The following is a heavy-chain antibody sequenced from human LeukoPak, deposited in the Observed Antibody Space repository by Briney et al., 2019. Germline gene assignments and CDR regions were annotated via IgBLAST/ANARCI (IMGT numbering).Heavy chain of an antibody. D-gene: IGHD6-19*01. CDR3: ARGIAVAGAFDI. V-gene: IGHV1-2*02. J-gene: IGHJ3*02. CDR1: GYTFTGYY. Sequence: ASVKVSCKASGYTFTGYYMHWVRQAPGQGLEWMGWINPNSGGKNYAQKFQGRVTMTRDTSISTAYMELSRLRSDDTVVYYCARGIAVAGAFDIWGQGTMVTVSS. CDR2: INPNSGGK.